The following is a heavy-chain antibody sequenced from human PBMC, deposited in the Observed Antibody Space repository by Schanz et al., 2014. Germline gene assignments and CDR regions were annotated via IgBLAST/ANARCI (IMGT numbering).Heavy chain of an antibody. Sequence: EVQLVESGGGLVKPGGSLRLSCAASTSIFNHAWMSWVRQAPGKGLEWVSYISSSSSTRYYADSVKGRFTISRDNAKNSLFLQMNSLRAEDTAVYYCARDFLLEQLGYSRYYYAMDVWGQGTTVTVS. CDR1: TSIFNHAW. CDR3: ARDFLLEQLGYSRYYYAMDV. CDR2: ISSSSSTR. V-gene: IGHV3-48*01. J-gene: IGHJ6*02. D-gene: IGHD2-15*01.